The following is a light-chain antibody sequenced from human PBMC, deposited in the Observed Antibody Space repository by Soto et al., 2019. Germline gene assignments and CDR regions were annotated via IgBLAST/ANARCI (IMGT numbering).Light chain of an antibody. CDR3: QQYDNWPPIT. V-gene: IGKV3-15*01. CDR1: QSVSSN. J-gene: IGKJ5*01. CDR2: GAS. Sequence: EIVMTQSPAILSVSPGERATLSCRASQSVSSNLAWYQQKPGQAPRLLIYGASTRATGIPARFSGSASGTEFTLTISSLQSEDFAVYFCQQYDNWPPITFGQGTRLEIE.